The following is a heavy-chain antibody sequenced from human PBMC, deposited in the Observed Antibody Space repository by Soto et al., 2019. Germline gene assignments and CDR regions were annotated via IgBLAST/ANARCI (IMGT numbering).Heavy chain of an antibody. V-gene: IGHV5-51*01. D-gene: IGHD3-16*02. CDR3: ARLMITFGGVIASGYFDY. CDR1: GYSFTSYW. Sequence: PGESLKISCKGSGYSFTSYWIGWVRQMPGKGLEWMGIIYPGDSDTRYSPSFQGQVTISADKSISTAYLQWSSLQASDTAMYYCARLMITFGGVIASGYFDYWGQGTLVTVSS. J-gene: IGHJ4*02. CDR2: IYPGDSDT.